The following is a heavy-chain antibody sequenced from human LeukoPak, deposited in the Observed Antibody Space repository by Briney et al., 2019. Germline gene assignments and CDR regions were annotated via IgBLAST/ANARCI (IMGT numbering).Heavy chain of an antibody. D-gene: IGHD1-26*01. Sequence: KPGGSLRLSCAASGFTFSSYSMNWVRQAPGKGLGWVSPVSSSSSYIYYADSVKGRFTISRDNAKNSLYLQMNSLRAEDTAVYYCARLGVGAMDVWGKGTTVTVSS. J-gene: IGHJ6*03. CDR1: GFTFSSYS. V-gene: IGHV3-21*01. CDR2: VSSSSSYI. CDR3: ARLGVGAMDV.